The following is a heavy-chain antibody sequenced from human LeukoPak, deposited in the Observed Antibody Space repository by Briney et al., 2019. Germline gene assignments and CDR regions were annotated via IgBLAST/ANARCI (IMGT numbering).Heavy chain of an antibody. CDR3: ARNQQQLAYFDY. CDR1: GGSISSSNW. V-gene: IGHV4-4*02. J-gene: IGHJ4*02. CDR2: IYHSGST. Sequence: PSETLSLTCAVSGGSISSSNWWSWVRQPPGKGLEWIGEIYHSGSTNYNPSLKSRVTISVDKSKNQFSLKLSSVTAADTAVYYRARNQQQLAYFDYWGQGTLVTVSS. D-gene: IGHD6-13*01.